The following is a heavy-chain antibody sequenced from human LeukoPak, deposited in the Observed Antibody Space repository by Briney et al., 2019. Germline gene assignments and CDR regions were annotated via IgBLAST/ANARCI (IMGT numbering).Heavy chain of an antibody. CDR3: ARFPPPLFSDTAMVDY. CDR2: IYYSGST. CDR1: GGSISSCY. J-gene: IGHJ4*02. D-gene: IGHD5-18*01. Sequence: SETLSLTCTVSGGSISSCYWSWIRQPPGKGLEWIGYIYYSGSTNYNPSLKSRVTISVDTSKNQFSLKLSSVTAADTAVYYCARFPPPLFSDTAMVDYWGQGTLVTVSS. V-gene: IGHV4-59*01.